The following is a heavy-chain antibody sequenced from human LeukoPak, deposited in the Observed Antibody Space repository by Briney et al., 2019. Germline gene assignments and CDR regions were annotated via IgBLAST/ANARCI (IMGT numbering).Heavy chain of an antibody. CDR2: INPNTGGT. CDR1: GYTFTAYY. J-gene: IGHJ4*02. CDR3: ARDGIGVYTGCSRNVLDS. Sequence: ASVKVSCKTSGYTFTAYYIHWVRQAPGQGLEWMGWINPNTGGTNFAQKFQGRVTITRDTSISTAYMELNRLTSNDTAVYYCARDGIGVYTGCSRNVLDSWGQGTLVTVSS. V-gene: IGHV1-2*02. D-gene: IGHD5-12*01.